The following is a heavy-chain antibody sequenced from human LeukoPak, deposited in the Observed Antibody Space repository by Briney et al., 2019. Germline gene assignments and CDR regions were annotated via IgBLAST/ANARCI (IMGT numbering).Heavy chain of an antibody. CDR1: GFTFSSYA. D-gene: IGHD2-21*02. Sequence: GGSLRLSCAASGFTFSSYAMHWVRQAPGKGLEYVSAISSNGGSTYYANSVKGRFTISRDNSKNTLYLQMGSLRAEDMAVYYCARPYCGGDCYSNYFDYWGQGTLVTVSS. CDR2: ISSNGGST. CDR3: ARPYCGGDCYSNYFDY. J-gene: IGHJ4*02. V-gene: IGHV3-64*01.